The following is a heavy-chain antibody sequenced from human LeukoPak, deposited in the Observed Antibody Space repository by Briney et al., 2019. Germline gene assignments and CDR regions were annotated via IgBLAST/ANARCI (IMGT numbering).Heavy chain of an antibody. CDR1: GYTFTSYY. J-gene: IGHJ4*02. CDR2: INPSGGST. V-gene: IGHV1-46*01. Sequence: ASVKVSCKASGYTFTSYYMHWVRQAPGQGLEWMGIINPSGGSTSYAQKFQGRVTMTRDTSTSTVYMELSSLRSEDTAVYDCARDRTKGIAAAGIDYWGQGTLVTVSS. D-gene: IGHD6-13*01. CDR3: ARDRTKGIAAAGIDY.